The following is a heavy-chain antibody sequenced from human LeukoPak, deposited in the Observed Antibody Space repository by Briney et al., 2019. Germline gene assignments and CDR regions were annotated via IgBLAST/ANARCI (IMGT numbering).Heavy chain of an antibody. J-gene: IGHJ4*02. CDR2: IIPIFGTA. V-gene: IGHV1-69*13. Sequence: SVKVSCKASGGTFSSYAISWVRQAPGQGLEWMGGIIPIFGTANYAQKFQGRVTITADESTSTAYMELSSLRSEDTAVYYCARSKRKDIVVVPAALASWGQGTLVTVSS. CDR1: GGTFSSYA. D-gene: IGHD2-2*01. CDR3: ARSKRKDIVVVPAALAS.